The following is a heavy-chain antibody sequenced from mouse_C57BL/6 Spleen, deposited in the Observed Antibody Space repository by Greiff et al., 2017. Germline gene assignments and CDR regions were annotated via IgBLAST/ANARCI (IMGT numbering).Heavy chain of an antibody. D-gene: IGHD1-1*01. J-gene: IGHJ4*01. CDR1: GFTFSDYG. CDR2: ISRGSSTI. Sequence: EVKLVESGGGLVKPGGSLKLSCAASGFTFSDYGMHWVRQAPEKGLEWVAYISRGSSTIYYADKVKGRFTISRDNAKNTLFLQMTSLRSEDTAMYYCARREDYYGSSSYYYAMDYWGQGTSVTVSS. CDR3: ARREDYYGSSSYYYAMDY. V-gene: IGHV5-17*01.